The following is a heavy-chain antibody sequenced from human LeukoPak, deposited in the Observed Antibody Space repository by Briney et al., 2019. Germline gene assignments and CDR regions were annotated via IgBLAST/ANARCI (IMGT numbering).Heavy chain of an antibody. CDR1: GFTFSDYA. V-gene: IGHV3-23*01. Sequence: GGSLRLSCAASGFTFSDYAMGWVPQAPGKGLEGVSLISSSGGGTYFADSVKGRFTISRDNSKNTLYLQMDGLRAEDTAIYYCAPDLRGSAWSLDDWGQGTLVIVSS. D-gene: IGHD6-13*01. CDR2: ISSSGGGT. CDR3: APDLRGSAWSLDD. J-gene: IGHJ4*02.